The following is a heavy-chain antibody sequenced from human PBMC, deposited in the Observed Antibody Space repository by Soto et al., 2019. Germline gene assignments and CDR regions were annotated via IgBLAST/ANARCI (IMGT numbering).Heavy chain of an antibody. Sequence: GTFGSDAITWVRQAPGQGLEWVGRIIPIFGTTNYARNLQGRVTISADKSTLTSYMELHSLTSDDTALYYCARDRTDSGYYTNWLDPWGQGTQVTVSS. J-gene: IGHJ5*02. V-gene: IGHV1-69*06. CDR3: ARDRTDSGYYTNWLDP. CDR2: IIPIFGTT. D-gene: IGHD3-22*01. CDR1: GTFGSDA.